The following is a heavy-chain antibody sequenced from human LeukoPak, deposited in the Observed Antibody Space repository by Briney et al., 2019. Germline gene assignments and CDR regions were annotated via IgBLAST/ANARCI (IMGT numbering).Heavy chain of an antibody. V-gene: IGHV1-2*02. CDR3: ARTPGSAYEY. J-gene: IGHJ4*02. Sequence: ASVKVSCKASGYTFTDYYIHWVPQAPGQGLEWMGWINPDSGGTNYAQKFQGRVTMTRDTSISTAYMELPRLQSDGTSVYYCARTPGSAYEYWGQGTLVTVSS. D-gene: IGHD3-22*01. CDR1: GYTFTDYY. CDR2: INPDSGGT.